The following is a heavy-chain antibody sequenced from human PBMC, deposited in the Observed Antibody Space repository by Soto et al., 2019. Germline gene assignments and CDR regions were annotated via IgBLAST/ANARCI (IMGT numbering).Heavy chain of an antibody. Sequence: QVQLVQSGAEVKKPGASVKVSCKASGYTFTSYYMHWVRQAPGQGLEWMGIINPSGGSTSYAQKFQGRVTMARDTSTSTVYMELSSLRSGDTAVYYCARSVVSPIEYFQHWGQGTLVTVSS. V-gene: IGHV1-46*01. CDR3: ARSVVSPIEYFQH. D-gene: IGHD2-15*01. CDR2: INPSGGST. J-gene: IGHJ1*01. CDR1: GYTFTSYY.